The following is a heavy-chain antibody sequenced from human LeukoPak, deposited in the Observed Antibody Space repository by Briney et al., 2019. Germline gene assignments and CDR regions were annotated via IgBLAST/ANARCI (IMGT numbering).Heavy chain of an antibody. CDR1: EFTFSSYA. CDR3: AKDPDYGRDYFDY. Sequence: PGGSLRLSCAASEFTFSSYAMSWVRQAPGKGLEWVSGISGSGGSTYYADSVKGRFTISRDNSKNTLYLQMNSLRAEDTAVYYCAKDPDYGRDYFDYWGQGTLVTVSS. D-gene: IGHD4-17*01. CDR2: ISGSGGST. V-gene: IGHV3-23*01. J-gene: IGHJ4*02.